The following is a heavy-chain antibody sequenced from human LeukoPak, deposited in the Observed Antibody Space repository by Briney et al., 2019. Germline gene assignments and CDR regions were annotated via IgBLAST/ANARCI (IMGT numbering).Heavy chain of an antibody. CDR2: IYNSGSA. D-gene: IGHD6-19*01. CDR1: GGSISGYY. V-gene: IGHV4-59*01. J-gene: IGHJ4*02. CDR3: ARGVAGWYYFDY. Sequence: SETLSLTCIVSGGSISGYYWSWIRQSPGKGLEWIGYIYNSGSANYNPSLRSRVTISIDTSKKQFSLKLSSVTAADTAVYYCARGVAGWYYFDYWGQGTLVTVSS.